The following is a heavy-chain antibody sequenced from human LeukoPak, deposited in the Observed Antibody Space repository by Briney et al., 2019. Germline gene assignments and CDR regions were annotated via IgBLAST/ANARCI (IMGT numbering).Heavy chain of an antibody. J-gene: IGHJ6*02. CDR2: IKPDGSEK. CDR3: ARDGHYFAMDV. Sequence: GGSLRLSCAASRFTFSSYWMSWVRQAPGKGLEWVANIKPDGSEKYYVDSVRGRFTISRDNAKSSVHLQMNGLRAEDTAIYYCARDGHYFAMDVWGQGTTVTVSS. V-gene: IGHV3-7*03. CDR1: RFTFSSYW.